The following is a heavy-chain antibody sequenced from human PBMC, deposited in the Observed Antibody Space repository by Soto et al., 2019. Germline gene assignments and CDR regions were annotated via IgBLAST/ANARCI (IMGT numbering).Heavy chain of an antibody. J-gene: IGHJ6*02. Sequence: SVKVSCKASGGTFSSYAISWVRQAPGQGLEWMGGIIPIFGTANYAQKFQGRVTITADESTSTAYMELSSLRSEDTAVYYCARYCSSTSCRLYYYYYGMDVWGQGTTVTVSS. D-gene: IGHD2-2*01. CDR1: GGTFSSYA. CDR3: ARYCSSTSCRLYYYYYGMDV. V-gene: IGHV1-69*13. CDR2: IIPIFGTA.